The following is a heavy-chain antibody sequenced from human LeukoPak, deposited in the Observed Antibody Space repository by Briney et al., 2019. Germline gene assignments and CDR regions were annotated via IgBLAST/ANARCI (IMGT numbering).Heavy chain of an antibody. J-gene: IGHJ4*02. CDR2: ISDSGTST. Sequence: GGSLRLSCAASGFTFSSYAMSWVRQAPGKGLEWVSAISDSGTSTYYADSVKGRFTISRDNSKNTQYLQINSLRPEDTAVYYCAKEVVSAIPDYWGQGTLVTVSS. CDR1: GFTFSSYA. D-gene: IGHD2-21*01. CDR3: AKEVVSAIPDY. V-gene: IGHV3-23*01.